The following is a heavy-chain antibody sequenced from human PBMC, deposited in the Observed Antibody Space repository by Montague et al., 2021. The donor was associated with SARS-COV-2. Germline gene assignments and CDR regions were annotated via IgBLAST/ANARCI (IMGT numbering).Heavy chain of an antibody. D-gene: IGHD2-2*01. J-gene: IGHJ4*02. CDR2: IHYSGXT. V-gene: IGHV4-39*01. CDR3: ARHLAISGPAAVSDY. Sequence: ETLSLTCTVSGDSISSGYFYWGWIRQPPGEELEWVGTIHYSGXTXYXXXXKXRVTISVDTSRNLFSLKLSSVTAADTAIYYCARHLAISGPAAVSDYWGQGTLVTVSS. CDR1: GDSISSGYFY.